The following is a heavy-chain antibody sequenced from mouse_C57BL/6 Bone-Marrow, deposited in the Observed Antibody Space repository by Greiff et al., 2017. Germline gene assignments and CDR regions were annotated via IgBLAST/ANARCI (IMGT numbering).Heavy chain of an antibody. J-gene: IGHJ4*01. Sequence: QVQLKQSGAELARPGASVKLSCKASGYTFTSYGISWVKQRSGQGLEWIGEIYPRSGNTYYNEKFKGKATLTADKSSSTVYMELRSLTSEDSAVYFCTRDGVLQGYGYAMDYWGQGTSVTVSS. CDR3: TRDGVLQGYGYAMDY. V-gene: IGHV1-81*01. D-gene: IGHD1-1*01. CDR2: IYPRSGNT. CDR1: GYTFTSYG.